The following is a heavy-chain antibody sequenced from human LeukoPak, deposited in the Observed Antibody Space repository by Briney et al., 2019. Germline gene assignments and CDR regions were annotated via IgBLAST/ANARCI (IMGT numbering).Heavy chain of an antibody. J-gene: IGHJ3*02. CDR1: GYTFTSYA. CDR3: ARNWAYAYCGGDCYYDAFDI. D-gene: IGHD2-21*02. CDR2: INAGNGNT. V-gene: IGHV1-3*01. Sequence: ASVKVSCKASGYTFTSYAMHWVRQAPGQRLEWMGWINAGNGNTKYSQKFQGRVTITRDTSASTAYMELSSLRSEDTAVYYCARNWAYAYCGGDCYYDAFDIWGQGTMVTVSS.